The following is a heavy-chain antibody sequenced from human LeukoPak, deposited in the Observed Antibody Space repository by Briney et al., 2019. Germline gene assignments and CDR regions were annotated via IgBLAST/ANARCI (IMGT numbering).Heavy chain of an antibody. Sequence: GGSLRLSCAASGFTVSSNYMSWVRQAPGKGLEWVSVIYSGGSTYYSDSVKGRFTISRDNSKNTLYLQMNRLRAEDTAVYYCARDRQYQPLHHWGQGTPVTVSS. CDR2: IYSGGST. V-gene: IGHV3-66*01. J-gene: IGHJ4*02. CDR3: ARDRQYQPLHH. CDR1: GFTVSSNY. D-gene: IGHD2-2*01.